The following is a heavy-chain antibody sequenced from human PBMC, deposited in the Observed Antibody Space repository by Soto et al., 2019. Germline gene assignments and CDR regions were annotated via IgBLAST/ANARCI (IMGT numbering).Heavy chain of an antibody. CDR1: GYTFTSYA. D-gene: IGHD3-3*01. CDR2: INAGNGNT. V-gene: IGHV1-3*01. Sequence: ASVKVSCKASGYTFTSYAMHWVRQAPGQRLEWMGWINAGNGNTKYSQKFQGRVTITRDTSASTAYMELSSLRSEDTAVYYCARGARYDFWSGYYTRNWFDPWGQGTLVTVSS. J-gene: IGHJ5*02. CDR3: ARGARYDFWSGYYTRNWFDP.